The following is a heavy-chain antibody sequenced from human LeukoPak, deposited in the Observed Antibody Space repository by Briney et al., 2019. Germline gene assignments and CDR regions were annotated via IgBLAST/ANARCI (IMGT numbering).Heavy chain of an antibody. J-gene: IGHJ4*02. CDR2: IYYSGST. CDR1: GGSISSGGYS. D-gene: IGHD3-10*01. Sequence: SETLSLTCAVSGGSISSGGYSWSWIRQPPGKGLEWIGYIYYSGSTYYNPSLKSRVTISVDTSKNQFSLKLSSVTAADTAVYYCARGYGSGSYYGDYWGQGTLVTVSS. V-gene: IGHV4-30-4*08. CDR3: ARGYGSGSYYGDY.